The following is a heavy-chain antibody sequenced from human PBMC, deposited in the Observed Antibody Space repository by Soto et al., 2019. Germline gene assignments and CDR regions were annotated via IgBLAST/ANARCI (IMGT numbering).Heavy chain of an antibody. CDR2: IIPLLNIA. CDR1: GGPFSNDI. CDR3: ARDSPIGSTFSGYDAIVY. V-gene: IGHV1-69*08. Sequence: QVQLVQSGAEVKKPGSSVKVSCKASGGPFSNDIITWVRQAPGQGLEWMGRIIPLLNIANYAQNFQGRVTITADRSTGTAYMELNSLRSEDTAVYYCARDSPIGSTFSGYDAIVYWGQGTLVTVSS. D-gene: IGHD5-12*01. J-gene: IGHJ4*02.